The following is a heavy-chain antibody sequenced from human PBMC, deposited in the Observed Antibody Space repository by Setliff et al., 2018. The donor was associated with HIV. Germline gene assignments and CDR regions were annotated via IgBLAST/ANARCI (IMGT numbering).Heavy chain of an antibody. CDR2: ISYSGST. J-gene: IGHJ4*02. CDR1: GGSISSYY. V-gene: IGHV4-59*01. CDR3: AKVEGGYPSYFDY. Sequence: PSETLSLTCTVSGGSISSYYWSWIRQPPGKGLEWIGYISYSGSTNYNPSLKSRVTISVDTSKNQFSLKLSSVTAADTAVYHCAKVEGGYPSYFDYWGQGALVTV. D-gene: IGHD3-22*01.